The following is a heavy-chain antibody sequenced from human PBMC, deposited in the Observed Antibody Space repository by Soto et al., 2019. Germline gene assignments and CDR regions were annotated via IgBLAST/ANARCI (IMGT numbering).Heavy chain of an antibody. CDR1: GGSISNSSYL. CDR2: VSHIGST. Sequence: QLQLQASGPGLVKPSETLSLTCTVSGGSISNSSYLWGWIRQPPGKGLQWIGSVSHIGSTNYNPSLKSRLTVSVGTSKTHSSLRLNSVTAADTAVYSCSRIAVSGPLNGFDYWGQGILVTVSS. J-gene: IGHJ4*02. D-gene: IGHD6-19*01. V-gene: IGHV4-39*02. CDR3: SRIAVSGPLNGFDY.